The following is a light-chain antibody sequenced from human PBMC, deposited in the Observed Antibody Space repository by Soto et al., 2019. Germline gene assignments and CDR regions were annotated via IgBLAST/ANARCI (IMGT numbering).Light chain of an antibody. V-gene: IGKV3-20*01. CDR1: QSVSNSY. J-gene: IGKJ1*01. CDR3: QQYGSPSWT. CDR2: GAS. Sequence: EIVLTQSPGTLSLSPGERATLSCRASQSVSNSYLAWYQQKPGQAPRLLIYGASTRATGIPDRFSGSGSGTDFTLTISRLEPEDFAVYYCQQYGSPSWTFGQGTKVDI.